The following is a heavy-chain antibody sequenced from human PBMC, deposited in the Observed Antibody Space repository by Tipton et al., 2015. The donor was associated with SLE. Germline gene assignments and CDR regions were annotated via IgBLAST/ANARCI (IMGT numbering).Heavy chain of an antibody. D-gene: IGHD4-17*01. CDR3: ARHLREATVTPLWYFDL. Sequence: LRLSCTVSGGSISSSSYYWGWIRQPPGKGLEWIGSIYYSGSTNYNPSLKSRVTISVDTSKNQFSLKLSSVTAADTAVYYCARHLREATVTPLWYFDLWGRGTLVTVSS. CDR1: GGSISSSSYY. CDR2: IYYSGST. J-gene: IGHJ2*01. V-gene: IGHV4-39*07.